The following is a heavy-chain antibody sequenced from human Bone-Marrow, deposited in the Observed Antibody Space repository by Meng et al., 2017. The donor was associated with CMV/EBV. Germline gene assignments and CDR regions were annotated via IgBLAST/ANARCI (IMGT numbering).Heavy chain of an antibody. Sequence: GGSLRLSCATSGFTFSSYAMHWVRQAPGKGLEWVATISYDGNSEYYADSVKGRFTITIDNSKDTLFVQMNSLSAEDRAVYYSARGPTYSDFWSGDSPHYGVDVWGQGTTVTGSS. CDR1: GFTFSSYA. CDR3: ARGPTYSDFWSGDSPHYGVDV. J-gene: IGHJ6*02. CDR2: ISYDGNSE. D-gene: IGHD3-3*01. V-gene: IGHV3-30*04.